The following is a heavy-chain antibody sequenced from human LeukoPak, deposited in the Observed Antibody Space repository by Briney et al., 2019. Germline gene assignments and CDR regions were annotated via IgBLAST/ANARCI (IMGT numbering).Heavy chain of an antibody. CDR1: GFTFSSYG. CDR2: ISYDGSNK. CDR3: ANSPGTSLLVQGALDI. V-gene: IGHV3-30*18. D-gene: IGHD2-2*01. Sequence: GGSLRLSCAASGFTFSSYGMHWVRQAPGKGLEWVAVISYDGSNKYYADSVKGRFTISRDNSKNTLYLQTNSLRAEDTAVYYCANSPGTSLLVQGALDIWGQGTMVTVSS. J-gene: IGHJ3*02.